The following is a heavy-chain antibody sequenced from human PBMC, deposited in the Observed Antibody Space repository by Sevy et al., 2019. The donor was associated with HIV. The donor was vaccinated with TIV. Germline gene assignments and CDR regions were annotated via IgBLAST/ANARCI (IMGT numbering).Heavy chain of an antibody. Sequence: SLRLSCTASGFTFGDYDMSWFRQAPGRGEELVGFIRSETYGWRREYGASVKGRFTVSRDDSKSIVYLQMNSLKTEDTAVYYCTRRASRVYGDHLNLYWGQGTLVTVSS. CDR1: GFTFGDYD. CDR2: IRSETYGWRR. D-gene: IGHD2-21*02. V-gene: IGHV3-49*03. CDR3: TRRASRVYGDHLNLY. J-gene: IGHJ4*02.